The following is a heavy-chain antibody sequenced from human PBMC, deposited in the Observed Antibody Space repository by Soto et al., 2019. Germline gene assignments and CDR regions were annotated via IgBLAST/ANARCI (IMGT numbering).Heavy chain of an antibody. D-gene: IGHD3-22*01. Sequence: PGGSLRLSCEASGFNFSSYGINWVRQAPGKGLEWVAIIWKDGSNEYYADSVKGRFTISRDNSKNTVYLQVSKLRAEDTAVYFCARDQTDSGGYSDSWGQGTLVTVSS. V-gene: IGHV3-33*01. CDR3: ARDQTDSGGYSDS. J-gene: IGHJ4*02. CDR1: GFNFSSYG. CDR2: IWKDGSNE.